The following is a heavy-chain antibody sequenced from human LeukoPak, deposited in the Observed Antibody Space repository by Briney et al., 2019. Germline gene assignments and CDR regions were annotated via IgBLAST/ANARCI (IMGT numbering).Heavy chain of an antibody. V-gene: IGHV4-34*01. J-gene: IGHJ4*02. CDR1: GGSFSGYY. Sequence: SETLSLTCAVYGGSFSGYYWSWIRQPPGKGLEWIGEINHSGSTNYNPSLKSRVTISVDTSKNQFSLELSSVTAADTAVYYCARAYGSGSPIDYWGQGTLVTVSS. D-gene: IGHD3-10*01. CDR2: INHSGST. CDR3: ARAYGSGSPIDY.